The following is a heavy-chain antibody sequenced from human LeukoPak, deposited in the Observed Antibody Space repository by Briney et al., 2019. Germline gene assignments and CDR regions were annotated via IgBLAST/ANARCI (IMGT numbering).Heavy chain of an antibody. CDR1: GFTFSRYA. CDR2: ITSGGDST. Sequence: AGGSLRLSCAASGFTFSRYAMNWIRQAPGKGLEWVSAITSGGDSTFYAHSVKGRFTISRDNSKNTLYLQMNSLKAEDTAVYYCARAFDLLTAYYTDLGYWGQGTLVTVSS. J-gene: IGHJ4*02. D-gene: IGHD3-9*01. CDR3: ARAFDLLTAYYTDLGY. V-gene: IGHV3-23*01.